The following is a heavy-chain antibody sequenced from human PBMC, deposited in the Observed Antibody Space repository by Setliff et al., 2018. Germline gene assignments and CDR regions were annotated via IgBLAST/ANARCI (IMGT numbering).Heavy chain of an antibody. CDR1: GGSISSHY. V-gene: IGHV4-4*07. CDR3: ARDNIGPDALDI. J-gene: IGHJ3*02. CDR2: LYTSGDT. Sequence: SETLSLTCTVSGGSISSHYWTWIRQPAGKGLEWIGRLYTSGDTNYNPSLKSRVSMSLDTSKNQFSLKLSSVTAADTAVYYCARDNIGPDALDIWGQGTMVTVSS.